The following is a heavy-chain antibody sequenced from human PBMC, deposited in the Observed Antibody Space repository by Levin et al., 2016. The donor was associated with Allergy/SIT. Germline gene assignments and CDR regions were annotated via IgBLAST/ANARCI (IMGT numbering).Heavy chain of an antibody. CDR2: ISFSGDIK. Sequence: VRQALGKGLEWVAIISFSGDIKYYADSVKGRFTISRDNSKNTLYLQMNSLRAEDTAVYYCARDERRGIAVSGTVCDYWGQGTLVTVSS. V-gene: IGHV3-30*03. D-gene: IGHD6-19*01. CDR3: ARDERRGIAVSGTVCDY. J-gene: IGHJ4*02.